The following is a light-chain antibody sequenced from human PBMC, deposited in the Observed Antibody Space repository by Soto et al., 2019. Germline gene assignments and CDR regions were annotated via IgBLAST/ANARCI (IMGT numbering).Light chain of an antibody. V-gene: IGLV2-14*01. J-gene: IGLJ1*01. CDR3: SSYTSSSTLDV. CDR2: EVS. CDR1: SSDVGNYNY. Sequence: QSALTQPASVSGSPGQSITISCTGTSSDVGNYNYVSWYQQHPGKAPKLIIYEVSNRPSGVSNRLSGSKSGSTASLTISGLQAEDEADYYCSSYTSSSTLDVFGTGTKVTV.